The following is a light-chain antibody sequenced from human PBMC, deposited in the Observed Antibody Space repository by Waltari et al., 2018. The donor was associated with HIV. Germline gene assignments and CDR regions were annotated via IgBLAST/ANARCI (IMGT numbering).Light chain of an antibody. CDR2: DVS. CDR3: SSYTSSSTLGV. V-gene: IGLV2-14*03. CDR1: SSDIGGYNY. J-gene: IGLJ1*01. Sequence: QSALTQPASVSGSPGQSITISCTGTSSDIGGYNYVSWYQQHPGKAPKLMIYDVSHRPSEVSDRFSGSKSGNTASLTISGLQAEDEADYYCSSYTSSSTLGVFGSGTKVTVL.